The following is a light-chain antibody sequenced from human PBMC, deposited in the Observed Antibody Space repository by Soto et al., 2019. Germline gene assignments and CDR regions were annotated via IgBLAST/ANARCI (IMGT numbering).Light chain of an antibody. Sequence: DIQMTQSPSTLSASVGDRVTITCRASQSISSRLAWYQQKPGKAPKLLIYDVSSLESGVPSRFSGSGSGTEFTLTIGSLQPDDSATYYCQQYNTSWTFGQGTKVEIK. CDR1: QSISSR. CDR3: QQYNTSWT. J-gene: IGKJ1*01. CDR2: DVS. V-gene: IGKV1-5*01.